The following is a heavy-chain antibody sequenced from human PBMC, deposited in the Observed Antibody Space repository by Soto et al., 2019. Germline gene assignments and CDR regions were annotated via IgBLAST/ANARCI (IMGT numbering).Heavy chain of an antibody. J-gene: IGHJ5*02. V-gene: IGHV3-30-3*01. CDR3: ARDLKESRWSEILFDP. Sequence: GGSLRLSCAASGFTFSSYAMHWVRQAPGKGLEWVAVISYDGSNKYYADSVKGRFTISRDNSKNTLYLQMNSLRAEDTAVYYCARDLKESRWSEILFDPWGQGTLVTVSS. D-gene: IGHD2-15*01. CDR1: GFTFSSYA. CDR2: ISYDGSNK.